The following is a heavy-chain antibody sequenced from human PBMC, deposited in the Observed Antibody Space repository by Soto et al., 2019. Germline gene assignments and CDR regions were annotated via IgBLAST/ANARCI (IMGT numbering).Heavy chain of an antibody. CDR3: VRRHVSAAGIDWFDP. CDR1: GYTFTSYG. V-gene: IGHV1-3*01. Sequence: ASVKVSCKASGYTFTSYGIHWVRQAPGQRLEWMGWINAANGDTKYSPKFQGRVTITRDTSASTAYMELSSLRSEDTAVYYCVRRHVSAAGIDWFDPWGQGTLVTVSS. CDR2: INAANGDT. J-gene: IGHJ5*02. D-gene: IGHD6-13*01.